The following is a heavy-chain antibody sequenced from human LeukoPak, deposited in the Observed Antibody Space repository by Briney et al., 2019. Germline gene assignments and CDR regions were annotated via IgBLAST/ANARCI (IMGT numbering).Heavy chain of an antibody. CDR1: GFTVSDYY. Sequence: PGGSLRLSCAASGFTVSDYYMSWIRQAPGKGLEWVAYISSSGSTIYYADSVKGRFTISRDNAKNSLYLQMNSLRAEDTAVYYCASGYCSGGSCYPHDAFDIWGQGTMVTVSS. CDR3: ASGYCSGGSCYPHDAFDI. D-gene: IGHD2-15*01. V-gene: IGHV3-11*04. CDR2: ISSSGSTI. J-gene: IGHJ3*02.